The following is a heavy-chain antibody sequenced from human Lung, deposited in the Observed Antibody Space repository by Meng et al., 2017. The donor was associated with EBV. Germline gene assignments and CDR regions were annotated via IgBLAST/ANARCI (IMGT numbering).Heavy chain of an antibody. CDR3: ARDSNQLRGVDY. CDR2: IESSET. J-gene: IGHJ4*02. CDR1: GFTFTSYS. Sequence: EVQLVESGGGLVKPGGSLRLYCAASGFTFTSYSMNWLRQAPGKGLEWVSTIESSETYYTDSVKGRFTISRDNAKNSLYLQMNSLRGEDTAVYYCARDSNQLRGVDYWGQGTLLTVSS. V-gene: IGHV3-21*01. D-gene: IGHD2-2*01.